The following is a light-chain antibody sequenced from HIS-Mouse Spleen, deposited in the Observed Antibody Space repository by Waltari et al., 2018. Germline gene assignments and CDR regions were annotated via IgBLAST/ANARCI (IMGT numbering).Light chain of an antibody. CDR1: ALPKQY. CDR2: EDR. Sequence: SYELTQPPSVSVSPGQTARITCSGDALPKQYAYWYQQKPGQAPVLVIYEDRKRPSGIPERFSGSSSGTTVTLTISGVQAEDEADYYCQSADSSGTYVVFGGGTKLTVL. J-gene: IGLJ2*01. V-gene: IGLV3-25*03. CDR3: QSADSSGTYVV.